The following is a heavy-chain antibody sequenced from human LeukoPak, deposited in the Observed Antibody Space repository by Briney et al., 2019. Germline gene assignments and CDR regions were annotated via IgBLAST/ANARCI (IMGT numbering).Heavy chain of an antibody. V-gene: IGHV3-48*02. CDR2: ISSSSSTI. J-gene: IGHJ4*02. CDR1: GFIFSNSA. CDR3: ARLYDYVWGSYRDFDY. D-gene: IGHD3-16*02. Sequence: GGSPRLSCAASGFIFSNSAMTWVRQAPGKGLEWVSYISSSSSTIYYADSVKGRFTISRDNAKNSLYLQMNSLRDEDTAVYYCARLYDYVWGSYRDFDYWGQGTLVTVSS.